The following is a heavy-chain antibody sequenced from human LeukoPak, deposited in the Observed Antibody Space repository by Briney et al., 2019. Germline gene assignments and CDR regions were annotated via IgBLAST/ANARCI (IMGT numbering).Heavy chain of an antibody. CDR1: GYSFTSYW. Sequence: GESLKISCRDSGYSFTSYWIGWGRQMPGKGLEWLGIIYPGDSDTRNCPSFQGQVTISADKSISTAYLQWSSRKASDTAMYYCARRGKAVAGHFDYWGQGTLVTVSS. J-gene: IGHJ4*02. V-gene: IGHV5-51*01. CDR2: IYPGDSDT. D-gene: IGHD6-19*01. CDR3: ARRGKAVAGHFDY.